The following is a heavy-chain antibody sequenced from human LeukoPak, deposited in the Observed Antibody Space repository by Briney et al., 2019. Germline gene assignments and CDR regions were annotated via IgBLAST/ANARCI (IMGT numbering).Heavy chain of an antibody. J-gene: IGHJ3*02. D-gene: IGHD4-17*01. Sequence: GGSLRLSCAASGFTFDVYGMSWVRQAPGKGLEWVSGINWSGGSTGYADSVKGRFTISRDNAKNSLYLQMNSLRAEDTALYYCASQTTVNDAFDIWGQGTMVTVSS. CDR3: ASQTTVNDAFDI. CDR1: GFTFDVYG. V-gene: IGHV3-20*04. CDR2: INWSGGST.